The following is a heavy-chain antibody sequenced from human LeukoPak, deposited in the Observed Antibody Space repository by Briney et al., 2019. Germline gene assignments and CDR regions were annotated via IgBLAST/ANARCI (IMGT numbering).Heavy chain of an antibody. CDR3: ARVGASSSWYVLGMTVVDYYYYMDV. CDR2: IKQDGSEK. D-gene: IGHD6-13*01. Sequence: PGGSLRLSCAASGFTFSSYWMSWVRQAPGKGLEWVANIKQDGSEKYYVDSVKGRFTISRDNAKNSLYLQMNSLRAEDTAVYYCARVGASSSWYVLGMTVVDYYYYMDVWGKGTTVTVSS. J-gene: IGHJ6*03. V-gene: IGHV3-7*01. CDR1: GFTFSSYW.